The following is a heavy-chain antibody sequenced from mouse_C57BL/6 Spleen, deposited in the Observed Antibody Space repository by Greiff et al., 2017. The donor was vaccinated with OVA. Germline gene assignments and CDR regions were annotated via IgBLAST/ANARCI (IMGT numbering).Heavy chain of an antibody. Sequence: EVMLVESEGGLVQPGSSMKLSCTASGFTFSDYYMAWVRQVPEKGLEWVANINYDGSSTYYLDSLKSRFIISRDNAKNILYLQMSSLKSEDTATYYCAREDYSNSGDYAMDYWGQGTSVTVSS. V-gene: IGHV5-16*01. CDR3: AREDYSNSGDYAMDY. D-gene: IGHD2-5*01. CDR2: INYDGSST. J-gene: IGHJ4*01. CDR1: GFTFSDYY.